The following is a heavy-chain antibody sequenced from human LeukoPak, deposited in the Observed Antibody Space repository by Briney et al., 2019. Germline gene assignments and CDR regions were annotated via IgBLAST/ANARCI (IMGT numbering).Heavy chain of an antibody. CDR1: GFTFSSSW. CDR2: IMQDGSEK. Sequence: GGSLRLSCAASGFTFSSSWMSWVRQAPGKGLEWVANIMQDGSEKYYVDSVKGRFTISRDNAKNSLYLQMNSLRAEDTAVYYCAKTSVGEGRIIGSGYFDNWGQGTLVTVSS. V-gene: IGHV3-7*05. CDR3: AKTSVGEGRIIGSGYFDN. J-gene: IGHJ4*02. D-gene: IGHD2-15*01.